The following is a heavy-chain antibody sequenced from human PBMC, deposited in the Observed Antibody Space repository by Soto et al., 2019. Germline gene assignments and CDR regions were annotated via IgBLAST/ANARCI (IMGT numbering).Heavy chain of an antibody. CDR1: GGSINSYV. CDR2: ISSGGSA. J-gene: IGHJ5*01. Sequence: QVPLQGSGPGLVRPSETLSLTCSVSGGSINSYVWSWIRQSAGTGLEWIGRISSGGSAIYNPSLKCRVTIYVDTSSNQFPRRLTSVPAAAPAICYCARDVYTSSFDFWGPGTLVTVSS. V-gene: IGHV4-4*07. D-gene: IGHD2-2*02. CDR3: ARDVYTSSFDF.